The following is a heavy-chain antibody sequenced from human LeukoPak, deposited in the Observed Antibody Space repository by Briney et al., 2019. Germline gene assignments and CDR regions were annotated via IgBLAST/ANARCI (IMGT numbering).Heavy chain of an antibody. CDR1: GFTFSSYW. V-gene: IGHV3-30*18. Sequence: GGSLRLSCAASGFTFSSYWMSWVRQAPGKGLEWVAVISFHGSNKNYADSVKGRFTISRDNSKNTVYLQMNSLRAEDTAVYYCAKERGAAAATVYFDYWGQGTQVTVSS. CDR2: ISFHGSNK. CDR3: AKERGAAAATVYFDY. J-gene: IGHJ4*02. D-gene: IGHD6-13*01.